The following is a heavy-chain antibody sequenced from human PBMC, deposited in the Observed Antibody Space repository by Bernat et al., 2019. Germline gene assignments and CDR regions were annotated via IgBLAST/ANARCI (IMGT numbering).Heavy chain of an antibody. CDR1: GGSISSSSYY. Sequence: QLQLQESGPGLVKPSETLSLTCTVSGGSISSSSYYWGWIRQPPGKGLEWIGSIYYSGSTYYNPSLKSRVTISVDTSKNQFSLKLSSVTAADTAVYYCARHMGDYISFGWFDPWGQGTLVTVSS. D-gene: IGHD4-17*01. V-gene: IGHV4-39*01. CDR3: ARHMGDYISFGWFDP. J-gene: IGHJ5*02. CDR2: IYYSGST.